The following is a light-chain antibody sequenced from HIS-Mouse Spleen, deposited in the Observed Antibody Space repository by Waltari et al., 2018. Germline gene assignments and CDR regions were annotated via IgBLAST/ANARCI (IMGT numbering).Light chain of an antibody. CDR1: SSTIGPGYY. CDR2: GNS. J-gene: IGLJ2*01. CDR3: QSYDSSLSAHVV. Sequence: QSVLTQPPSVSVAPGQRVTIPCTGSSSTIGPGYYVHRYQHLPGTAPKLLIYGNSNRPSGVPDRFSGSKSGTSASLAITGLQAEDEADYYCQSYDSSLSAHVVFGGGTKLTVL. V-gene: IGLV1-40*01.